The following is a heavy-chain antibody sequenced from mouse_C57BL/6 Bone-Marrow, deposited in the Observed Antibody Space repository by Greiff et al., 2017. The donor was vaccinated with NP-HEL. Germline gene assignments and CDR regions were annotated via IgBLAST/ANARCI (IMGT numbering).Heavy chain of an antibody. CDR1: GYTFTNYW. CDR3: ARSYYYYGSSFYYFDY. CDR2: IYPGGGYT. J-gene: IGHJ2*01. Sequence: VQLQQSGAELVRPGTSVKMSCKASGYTFTNYWIGWAKQRPGHGLEWIGDIYPGGGYTNYNEKFKGKATLTADKSSSTAYMQFSSLTYEDSAIYYCARSYYYYGSSFYYFDYWGQGTTLTVSS. D-gene: IGHD1-1*01. V-gene: IGHV1-63*01.